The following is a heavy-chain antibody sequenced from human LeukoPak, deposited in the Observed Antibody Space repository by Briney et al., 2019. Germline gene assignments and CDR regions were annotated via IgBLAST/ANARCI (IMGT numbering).Heavy chain of an antibody. CDR2: ISDIGST. CDR3: AGHHPRNTVDF. CDR1: GGSISSYY. D-gene: IGHD2-8*02. J-gene: IGHJ4*02. Sequence: PSETLSLTCTVSGGSISSYYWSWIRQPPGKGLEWIAYISDIGSTNYNLSLKSRVTISLDTSKNQFSLKLSSVTAADTAVYYCAGHHPRNTVDFWGQGTLVTVSS. V-gene: IGHV4-59*08.